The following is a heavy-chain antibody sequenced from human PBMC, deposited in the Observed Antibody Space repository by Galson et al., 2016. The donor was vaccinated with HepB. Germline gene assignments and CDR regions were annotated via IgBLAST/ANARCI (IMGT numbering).Heavy chain of an antibody. V-gene: IGHV3-23*01. CDR1: GFTFSSYA. CDR3: AKGLYNDFWSGFPPYYDYVMDV. D-gene: IGHD3-3*01. CDR2: ILNSGAST. J-gene: IGHJ6*02. Sequence: SLRLSCAASGFTFSSYAMNWVRQAPGKGLEWVSAILNSGASTSYADSVKGRFTISRDNSKNTLFLHVSSLSSEDTAVYYCAKGLYNDFWSGFPPYYDYVMDVWGQGTTVTVSS.